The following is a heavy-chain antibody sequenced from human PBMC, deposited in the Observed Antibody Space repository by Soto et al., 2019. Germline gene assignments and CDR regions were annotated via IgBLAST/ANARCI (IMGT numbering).Heavy chain of an antibody. CDR1: GFTFSSYW. Sequence: GGSLRLSCAASGFTFSSYWMHWVRQAPGKGLVWVSRINSDGSSTSYADSVKGRFTISRDNAKNTLYLQMNSLRAEDTAVYYCARDMVRAYYYYGMHVWGQGTTVTVSS. CDR3: ARDMVRAYYYYGMHV. V-gene: IGHV3-74*01. J-gene: IGHJ6*02. CDR2: INSDGSST. D-gene: IGHD3-10*01.